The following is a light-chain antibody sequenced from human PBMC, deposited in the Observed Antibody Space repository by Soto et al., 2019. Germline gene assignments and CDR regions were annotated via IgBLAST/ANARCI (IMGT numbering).Light chain of an antibody. CDR2: DTS. J-gene: IGKJ4*01. CDR3: QQYGSSPLT. Sequence: EIVLTQSPGTLSLSVGERVTLSCRASQSVSSYLAWYQQTPGQPPRLLIYDTSNRATGTPDRFSGSGSGTDFTLTVSRLEPEDFPVYNCQQYGSSPLTFGGGTTVEIK. CDR1: QSVSSY. V-gene: IGKV3-20*01.